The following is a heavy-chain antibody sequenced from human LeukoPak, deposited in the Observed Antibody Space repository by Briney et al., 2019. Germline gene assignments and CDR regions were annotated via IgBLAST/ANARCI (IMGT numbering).Heavy chain of an antibody. CDR1: GGSISSGGYY. CDR2: IYYSGST. J-gene: IGHJ5*02. V-gene: IGHV4-31*03. Sequence: RSSETLSLTCTVSGGSISSGGYYWSWIRQHPGKGLEWIGYIYYSGSTYYNPSLKSRVTISVGTSKNQFSLKLSSVTAADTAVYYCARDGWVAAAGTGWFDPWGQGTLVTVSS. CDR3: ARDGWVAAAGTGWFDP. D-gene: IGHD6-13*01.